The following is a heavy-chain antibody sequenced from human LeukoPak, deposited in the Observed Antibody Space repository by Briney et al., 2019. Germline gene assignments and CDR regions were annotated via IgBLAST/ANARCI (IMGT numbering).Heavy chain of an antibody. V-gene: IGHV4-38-2*02. D-gene: IGHD1-26*01. J-gene: IGHJ4*02. CDR3: TRVAEGGTGGRLFDY. CDR2: IYHNGPT. CDR1: GYSISSGYY. Sequence: TSETLSLTCTVSGYSISSGYYWGWIRQPPGKGLEWIGSIYHNGPTYYNPSLVSRVTISRDTSRNQFSLKLSSVTAADTAVYYCTRVAEGGTGGRLFDYWGQGTSVIVSS.